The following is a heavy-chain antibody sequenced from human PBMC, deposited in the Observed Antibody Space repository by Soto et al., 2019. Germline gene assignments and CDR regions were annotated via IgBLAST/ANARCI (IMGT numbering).Heavy chain of an antibody. J-gene: IGHJ4*02. Sequence: PSETLCLTCSVSGGSISSKSYSWGWIRQPPGKGLEWIGTFYYSENTYYNPSLKSRVTISVDTSKNQFSLKLSSATAADTAVYYCANYPTTVTSDYWGQGTLVTVSS. V-gene: IGHV4-39*07. CDR1: GGSISSKSYS. CDR2: FYYSENT. D-gene: IGHD4-17*01. CDR3: ANYPTTVTSDY.